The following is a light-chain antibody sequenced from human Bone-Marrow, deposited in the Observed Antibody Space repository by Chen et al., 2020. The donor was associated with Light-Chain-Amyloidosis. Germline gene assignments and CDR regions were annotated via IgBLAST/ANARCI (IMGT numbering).Light chain of an antibody. CDR2: RDT. CDR3: QSADSSGTYEVI. J-gene: IGLJ2*01. Sequence: SYELTQPPPLSVSPGQTSRITCSGDDLPTKYAYWYQQKPGQATVLVIHRDTERPSGISERFSGASSGTTATLTISGGQAEDEADYHCQSADSSGTYEVIFGGGTKLTVL. CDR1: DLPTKY. V-gene: IGLV3-25*03.